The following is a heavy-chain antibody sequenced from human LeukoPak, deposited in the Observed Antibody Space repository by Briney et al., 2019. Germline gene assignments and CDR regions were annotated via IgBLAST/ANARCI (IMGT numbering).Heavy chain of an antibody. D-gene: IGHD5-18*01. Sequence: SETLSLTCTVSGGSISSSSYYWGWIRQPPGKGLEWIGSIYHSGSTYYNPSLKSRVTIAVETSKNQFSLKLSSVTAADTAVYYCARVRRDTAMVTDYFDYWGQGTLVTVSS. CDR3: ARVRRDTAMVTDYFDY. J-gene: IGHJ4*02. CDR2: IYHSGST. V-gene: IGHV4-39*07. CDR1: GGSISSSSYY.